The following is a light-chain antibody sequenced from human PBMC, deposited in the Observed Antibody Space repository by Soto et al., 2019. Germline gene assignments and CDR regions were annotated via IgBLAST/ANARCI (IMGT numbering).Light chain of an antibody. J-gene: IGKJ1*01. CDR2: GAS. CDR3: QQHNNWPPWT. Sequence: EIVMTQSPATLSVSPGERATLSCRASQSVGNNVAWYQQMPGQAPRLLIYGASTRATGVPARFSGSGSGTEFTLTISSLQSEDFALYYCQQHNNWPPWTFGQGTKVEIK. V-gene: IGKV3-15*01. CDR1: QSVGNN.